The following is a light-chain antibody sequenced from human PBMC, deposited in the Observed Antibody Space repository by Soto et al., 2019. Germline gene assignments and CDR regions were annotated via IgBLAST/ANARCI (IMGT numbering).Light chain of an antibody. CDR3: QQYSRSLIT. J-gene: IGKJ5*01. CDR1: ESVTSSY. V-gene: IGKV3-20*01. CDR2: GAS. Sequence: EIVLTQSPGTLSLSPGERATLSCRASESVTSSYLAWYQQKPGQAPRLLIYGASSRATGIPDRFSGCGSGTDFTLTISRLESEDFAVYYCQQYSRSLITFGQGTRLEIK.